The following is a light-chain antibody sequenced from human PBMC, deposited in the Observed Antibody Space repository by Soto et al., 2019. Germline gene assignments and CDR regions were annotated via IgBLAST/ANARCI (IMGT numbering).Light chain of an antibody. CDR2: GAS. V-gene: IGKV3-20*01. J-gene: IGKJ2*01. CDR1: QSVSSSY. Sequence: EIVLTQSPGTLSLSPGERATLSCRASQSVSSSYLAWYQQKPGQARRLLIYGASSRATGIPDRFSGSGSGTDFTLNISILEPEDFALYYCQQYGSSPYTFGEGTKLEIK. CDR3: QQYGSSPYT.